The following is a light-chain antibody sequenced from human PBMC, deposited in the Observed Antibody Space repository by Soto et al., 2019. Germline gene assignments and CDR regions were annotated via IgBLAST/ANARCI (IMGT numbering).Light chain of an antibody. CDR1: QSVSSSY. J-gene: IGKJ1*01. CDR3: QQYGSSPRT. Sequence: EIVLTQSPDTLSLSPGKRATLSCRASQSVSSSYLAWFQQKPGRPPRLLIYGVSIRATGIPDRFSGSGSGTDFTLTISRLEPEDFAVYYCQQYGSSPRTFGQGTKVEFK. V-gene: IGKV3-20*01. CDR2: GVS.